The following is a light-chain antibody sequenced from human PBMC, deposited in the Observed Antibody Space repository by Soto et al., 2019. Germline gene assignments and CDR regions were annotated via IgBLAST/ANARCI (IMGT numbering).Light chain of an antibody. CDR2: AAS. CDR3: QQYDNLFT. V-gene: IGKV1-33*01. CDR1: QDISNY. Sequence: DIQMTQSPSSLSASVGDRVTITCQASQDISNYLNWYQQKPGKAPKLLIYAASNLQIGVPSRFSGSGSGTDFTFTISSLQPEDIATYYCQQYDNLFTFGPGTKVDIK. J-gene: IGKJ3*01.